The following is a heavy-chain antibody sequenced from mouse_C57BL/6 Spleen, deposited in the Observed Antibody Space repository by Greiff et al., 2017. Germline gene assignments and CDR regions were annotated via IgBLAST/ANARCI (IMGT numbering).Heavy chain of an antibody. CDR1: GYAFTNYL. D-gene: IGHD2-3*01. J-gene: IGHJ2*01. CDR3: ARGPDGY. V-gene: IGHV1-54*01. Sequence: VQLQESGAELVRPGTSVKVSCKASGYAFTNYLIEWVKQRPGQGLEWIGVINPGSGGTNYNEKFKGKATLTADKSSSTAYMQLSSLTSEDSAVYFCARGPDGYWGQGTTLTVSS. CDR2: INPGSGGT.